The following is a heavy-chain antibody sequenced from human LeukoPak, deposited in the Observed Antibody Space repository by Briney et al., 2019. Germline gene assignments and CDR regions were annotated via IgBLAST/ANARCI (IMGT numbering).Heavy chain of an antibody. J-gene: IGHJ4*02. CDR1: GGSISSYY. CDR2: IYYSGST. CDR3: ARGRAVAGTRGSVGSDY. D-gene: IGHD6-19*01. Sequence: SETLSLTCTVSGGSISSYYWSWIRQPPGKRLEWIGYIYYSGSTYYNPSLKSRVTISVDTSKNQFSLKLSSVAAADTAVYYCARGRAVAGTRGSVGSDYWGQGTLVTVSS. V-gene: IGHV4-59*01.